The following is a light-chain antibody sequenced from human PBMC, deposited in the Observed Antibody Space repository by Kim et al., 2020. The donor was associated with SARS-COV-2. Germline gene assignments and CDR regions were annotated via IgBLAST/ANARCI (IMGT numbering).Light chain of an antibody. J-gene: IGKJ5*01. CDR1: QDISNY. CDR2: DAS. CDR3: QQYDNLPIT. V-gene: IGKV1-33*01. Sequence: ASLGDTVTITCQASQDISNYLNWYQQKPGKAPKLLIYDASNLETGVAPRFSGSGSGTDVTFTISSLQHEDNATYYCQQYDNLPITYGQGTRLEIK.